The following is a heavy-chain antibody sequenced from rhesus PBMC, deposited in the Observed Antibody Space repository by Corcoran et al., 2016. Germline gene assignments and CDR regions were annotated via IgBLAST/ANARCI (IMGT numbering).Heavy chain of an antibody. Sequence: QLQLQESGPGLVKPSETLSVTCAVSGGSISSNYWSWIRQPPGKGLEWIGRIYGSGSSTHYNPSLKRRVTLSVDTSKNQLSLKLSSVTAADTAVYYCARHRLGYSGSYYYDYWGQGVLVTVSS. V-gene: IGHV4-169*01. J-gene: IGHJ4*01. CDR3: ARHRLGYSGSYYYDY. CDR1: GGSISSNY. D-gene: IGHD3-16*01. CDR2: IYGSGSST.